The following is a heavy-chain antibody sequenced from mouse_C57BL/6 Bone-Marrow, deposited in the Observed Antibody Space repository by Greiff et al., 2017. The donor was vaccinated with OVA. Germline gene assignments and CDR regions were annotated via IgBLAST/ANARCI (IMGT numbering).Heavy chain of an antibody. CDR3: ARGDYYDYDGGAWFAY. CDR1: GYTFTDYN. D-gene: IGHD2-4*01. Sequence: EVQLVESGPELAKPGASVKIPCKASGYTFTDYNMDWVKQSHGKSLEWIGDINSNNGGTIYNQKFKGKATLTVDKSSSTAYMELRSLTSEDTAVYYCARGDYYDYDGGAWFAYWGQGTLVTVSA. V-gene: IGHV1-18*01. CDR2: INSNNGGT. J-gene: IGHJ3*01.